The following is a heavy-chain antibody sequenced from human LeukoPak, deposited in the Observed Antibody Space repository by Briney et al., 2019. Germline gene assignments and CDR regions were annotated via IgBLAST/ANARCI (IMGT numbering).Heavy chain of an antibody. CDR1: GFTFSSYA. CDR3: ARWVSSSYDAFDI. D-gene: IGHD6-6*01. J-gene: IGHJ3*02. CDR2: ISSNGGST. V-gene: IGHV3-64*01. Sequence: GGSLRLSCAASGFTFSSYAMHWVRQAPGKGLEYVSAISSNGGSTYYANSVKGRFTISRDNSKSTLYLQMGSLRAEDMAVYYCARWVSSSYDAFDIWGQGTMLPVSS.